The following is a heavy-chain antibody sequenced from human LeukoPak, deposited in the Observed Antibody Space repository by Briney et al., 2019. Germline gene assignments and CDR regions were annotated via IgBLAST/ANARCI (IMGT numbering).Heavy chain of an antibody. J-gene: IGHJ4*02. D-gene: IGHD6-6*01. CDR3: TKDLDLVFDY. CDR1: GFTFSSYG. V-gene: IGHV3-30*02. CDR2: IRYDGSNK. Sequence: GGSLRLSCAVSGFTFSSYGMHWVRQPPDKGLEWVAFIRYDGSNKYYADSVKGRFTISRDNSKNTLYLQMTRLRAEDTAVYYCTKDLDLVFDYWGQGTLVTVSS.